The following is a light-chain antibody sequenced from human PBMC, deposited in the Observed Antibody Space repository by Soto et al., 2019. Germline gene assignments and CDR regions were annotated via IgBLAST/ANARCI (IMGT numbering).Light chain of an antibody. J-gene: IGLJ2*01. V-gene: IGLV2-14*03. CDR2: DVT. CDR3: SSYTTASTLVV. CDR1: SSDVGGYNF. Sequence: QSALTQPASVSESPGQSITIPCTGTSSDVGGYNFVSWYQQYPGKAPKLIIYDVTNRPSGVSNRFSGSKSGNTASLTISGLQAEDEATYYCSSYTTASTLVVFGGGTKLTVL.